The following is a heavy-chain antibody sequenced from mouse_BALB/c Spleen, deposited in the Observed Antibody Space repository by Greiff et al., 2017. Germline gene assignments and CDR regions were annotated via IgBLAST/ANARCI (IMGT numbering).Heavy chain of an antibody. Sequence: EVQRVESGGGLVKPGGSLKLSCAASGFTFSDYYMYWVRQTPEKRLEWVATISDGGSYTYYPDSVKGRFTISRDNAKNNLYLQMSSLKSEDTAMYYCARDHGNPFAYWGQGTLVTVSA. J-gene: IGHJ3*01. V-gene: IGHV5-4*02. D-gene: IGHD2-1*01. CDR1: GFTFSDYY. CDR2: ISDGGSYT. CDR3: ARDHGNPFAY.